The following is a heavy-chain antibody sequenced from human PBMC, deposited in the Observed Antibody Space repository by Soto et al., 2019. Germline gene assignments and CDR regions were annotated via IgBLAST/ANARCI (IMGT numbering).Heavy chain of an antibody. CDR2: IWYDGSNK. CDR1: GFTFSSYG. CDR3: ARDAVVVVAATLGSAFDI. Sequence: QVQLVESGGGVVQPGRSLRLSCVASGFTFSSYGMHWVRQAPGKGLEWVAGIWYDGSNKYYADSVKGRFTISRDNSKNTLYLQMNSLRAEDTAVYYCARDAVVVVAATLGSAFDIWGQGTMVTVSS. V-gene: IGHV3-33*01. D-gene: IGHD2-15*01. J-gene: IGHJ3*02.